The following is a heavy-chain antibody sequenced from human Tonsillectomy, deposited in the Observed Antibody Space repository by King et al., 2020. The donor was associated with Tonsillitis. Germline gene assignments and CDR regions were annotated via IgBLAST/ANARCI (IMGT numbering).Heavy chain of an antibody. CDR2: IYYSGST. J-gene: IGHJ4*02. Sequence: QLQESGPGLVKPSETLSLMCTVSGGSINSYYWSWIRQPPGKGLEGIGYIYYSGSTNYNPSLKSRVTISVDTSKNQFSLKLTSVTAADTAVYFCARDKGYSSSPFAYWGQGTLVTVSS. CDR1: GGSINSYY. D-gene: IGHD6-13*01. V-gene: IGHV4-59*01. CDR3: ARDKGYSSSPFAY.